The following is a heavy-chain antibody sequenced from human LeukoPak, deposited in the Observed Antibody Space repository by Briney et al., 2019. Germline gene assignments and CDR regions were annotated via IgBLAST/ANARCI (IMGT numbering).Heavy chain of an antibody. D-gene: IGHD5-18*01. Sequence: GASVTVSCKASGGTFSSYAISWVRQAPGQGLEWMGGIIPIFGTANYAQKFQGRVTITADESTSTAYMELSSLRSEDTAVYYCAREFTGYSYLAPLFDYWGQGTLVTVSS. CDR1: GGTFSSYA. CDR2: IIPIFGTA. V-gene: IGHV1-69*13. J-gene: IGHJ4*02. CDR3: AREFTGYSYLAPLFDY.